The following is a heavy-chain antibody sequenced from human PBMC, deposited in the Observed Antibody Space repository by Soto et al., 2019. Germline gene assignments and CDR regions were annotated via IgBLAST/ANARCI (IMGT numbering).Heavy chain of an antibody. CDR1: GFSPSTSGMC. J-gene: IGHJ6*02. Sequence: SGPTLVNPTQTLTLTCTFSGFSPSTSGMCVSWIRQPPGKALEWLARIDWDDDKYYSTSLKTRLTISKDTSKNQVVLTMTNMDPVDTATYYCARSLASYYDFWSGYYPYGMDVWGQGTTVTVSS. D-gene: IGHD3-3*01. V-gene: IGHV2-70*11. CDR2: IDWDDDK. CDR3: ARSLASYYDFWSGYYPYGMDV.